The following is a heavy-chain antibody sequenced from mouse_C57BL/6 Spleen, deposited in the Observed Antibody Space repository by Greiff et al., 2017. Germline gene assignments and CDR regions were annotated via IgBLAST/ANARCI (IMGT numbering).Heavy chain of an antibody. D-gene: IGHD2-3*01. CDR1: GYTFTSYW. CDR2: IDPSDSET. J-gene: IGHJ4*01. V-gene: IGHV1-52*01. Sequence: QVQLQQPGAELVRPGSSVKLSCKASGYTFTSYWMHWVKQRPIQGLEWIGNIDPSDSETHYNQKFKDKATLTVDKSSSTAYMQLSSLTSEDSAVYDCAREVDGYYAMDYWGQGTSVTVSS. CDR3: AREVDGYYAMDY.